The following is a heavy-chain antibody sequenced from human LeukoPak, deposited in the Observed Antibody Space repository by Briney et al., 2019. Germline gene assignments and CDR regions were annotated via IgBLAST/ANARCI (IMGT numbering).Heavy chain of an antibody. CDR3: ARVGVTMQNFDY. J-gene: IGHJ4*02. CDR2: IYYSGST. CDR1: GGSISSGDYY. V-gene: IGHV4-30-4*01. D-gene: IGHD4/OR15-4a*01. Sequence: SETLSLTCTVSGGSISSGDYYWSWIRQPPGKGLEWIGYIYYSGSTYYNPSLKSRVTISVDTSKNQFSLKLSSVTAADTAVYYCARVGVTMQNFDYWGQGTLVTVSS.